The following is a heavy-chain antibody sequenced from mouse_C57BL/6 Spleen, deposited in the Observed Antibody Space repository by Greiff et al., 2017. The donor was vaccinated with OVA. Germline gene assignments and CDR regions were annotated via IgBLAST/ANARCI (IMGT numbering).Heavy chain of an antibody. CDR2: IYPGDGDT. V-gene: IGHV1-82*01. CDR3: ARQGYYGSSSYFDY. CDR1: GYAFSSSW. Sequence: VQLQQSGPELVKPGASVKISCKASGYAFSSSWMNWVKQRPGKGLEWIGRIYPGDGDTNYNGKFKGKATLTADKSSSTAYMQLSSLTSEDSAVYFCARQGYYGSSSYFDYWGQVTTLTVSS. J-gene: IGHJ2*01. D-gene: IGHD1-1*01.